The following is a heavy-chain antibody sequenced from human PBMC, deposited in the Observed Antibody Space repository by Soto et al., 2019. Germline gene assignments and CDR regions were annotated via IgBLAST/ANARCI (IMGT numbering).Heavy chain of an antibody. CDR2: ISAYNGNT. J-gene: IGHJ3*02. CDR1: GYTFTSYG. D-gene: IGHD3-10*01. CDR3: ARGLYYGSGSYSYDAFDI. V-gene: IGHV1-18*01. Sequence: ASVKVSCKASGYTFTSYGISWVRQAPGQGLEWMGWISAYNGNTNYAQKLQGRVTMTTDTSTSTAYMELRSLRSDDTAVYYCARGLYYGSGSYSYDAFDIWGQGTMVTVSS.